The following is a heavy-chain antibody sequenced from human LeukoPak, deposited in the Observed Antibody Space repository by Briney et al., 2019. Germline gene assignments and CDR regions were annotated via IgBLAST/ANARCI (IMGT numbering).Heavy chain of an antibody. D-gene: IGHD2-21*02. V-gene: IGHV4-34*01. CDR1: GGSFSDYY. CDR3: AREKMVVTAIANWFDP. J-gene: IGHJ5*02. CDR2: INHSGST. Sequence: PSETLSLTCAVYGGSFSDYYWSWIRQPPGKGLEWIGEINHSGSTNYNPSLKSRVTISVDTSKNQFSLKLSSVTAADTAVYYCAREKMVVTAIANWFDPWGQGTLVTVSS.